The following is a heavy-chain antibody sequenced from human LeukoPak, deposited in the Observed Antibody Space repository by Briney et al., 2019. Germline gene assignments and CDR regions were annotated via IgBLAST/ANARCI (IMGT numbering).Heavy chain of an antibody. J-gene: IGHJ6*03. CDR1: GYTFTSYD. Sequence: VASVKVSCKASGYTFTSYDIDWVRQATGQGLEWMGWMNPNSGNTGYAQKIQGRVTMTRNTSISTAYMELSSLRSEDTAVYYCARGYQLLFGYYYYYMDVWGKGTTVTISS. V-gene: IGHV1-8*01. D-gene: IGHD2-2*01. CDR2: MNPNSGNT. CDR3: ARGYQLLFGYYYYYMDV.